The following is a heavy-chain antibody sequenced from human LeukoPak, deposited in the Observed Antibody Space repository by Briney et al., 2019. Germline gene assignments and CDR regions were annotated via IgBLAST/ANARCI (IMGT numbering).Heavy chain of an antibody. CDR2: INHSGST. CDR3: ARGRLRLPFDY. Sequence: KPSETLSLTCTVSGGSISSYYWSWIRQPPGKGLEWIGEINHSGSTNYNPSLKSRVTISVDTSKNQFSLKLSSVTAADTAVYYCARGRLRLPFDYWGQGTLVTVSS. J-gene: IGHJ4*02. CDR1: GGSISSYY. V-gene: IGHV4-34*01. D-gene: IGHD5/OR15-5a*01.